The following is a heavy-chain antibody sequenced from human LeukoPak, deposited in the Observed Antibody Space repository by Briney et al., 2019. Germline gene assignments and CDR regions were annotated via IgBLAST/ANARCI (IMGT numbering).Heavy chain of an antibody. CDR1: GGSFSGYY. CDR2: INHSGST. CDR3: AREPYGDYVSDDY. V-gene: IGHV4-34*01. D-gene: IGHD4-17*01. J-gene: IGHJ4*02. Sequence: PSETLSLTCAVYGGSFSGYYWSWIRQPPGKGLEWIGEINHSGSTNYSPSLKSRVTISVDTSKNQFSLKLSSVTAADTAVYYCAREPYGDYVSDDYWGQGTLVTVSS.